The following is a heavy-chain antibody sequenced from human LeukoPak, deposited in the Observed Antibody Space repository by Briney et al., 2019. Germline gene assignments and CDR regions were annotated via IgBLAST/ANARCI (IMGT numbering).Heavy chain of an antibody. CDR2: ITGSGGST. CDR3: ARDSEIVVLVAAIDY. V-gene: IGHV3-23*01. Sequence: GGSLRLSCAVSGFTFTSYGMNWVRQAPGKGLEWVSHITGSGGSTYYADSVKGRFTISRDNSKNTLYLQMNSLRAEDAAVYYCARDSEIVVLVAAIDYWGQGTLVTVSS. D-gene: IGHD2-15*01. J-gene: IGHJ4*02. CDR1: GFTFTSYG.